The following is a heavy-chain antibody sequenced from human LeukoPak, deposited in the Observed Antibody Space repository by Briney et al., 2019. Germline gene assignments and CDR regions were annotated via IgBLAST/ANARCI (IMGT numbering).Heavy chain of an antibody. D-gene: IGHD3-22*01. J-gene: IGHJ3*02. V-gene: IGHV3-7*01. CDR2: IKQDGSEK. Sequence: PGGSLRLSCAASGFTFSSYWMSWVRQAPGKGLEWVANIKQDGSEKFYVDSVKGRFTISSDNAKKSLHLQMNSLRAEDTAVYYCARDPYYYESSGYFFGAFDIWGQGTMVTVSS. CDR3: ARDPYYYESSGYFFGAFDI. CDR1: GFTFSSYW.